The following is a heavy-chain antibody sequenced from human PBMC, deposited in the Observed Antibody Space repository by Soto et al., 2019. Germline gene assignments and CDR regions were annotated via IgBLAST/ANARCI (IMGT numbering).Heavy chain of an antibody. V-gene: IGHV4-31*03. CDR3: ARDQGGDLDY. Sequence: QVQLRESGPGLVKPSQTLSLSCTVSGASIGRGGYYWTWIRQHPGKALEWIGHIHYSGGTFYNPSLMGRVAMSIDTSTNQFSVNLTSVTAADTAMYYCARDQGGDLDYWGQGSLVTVSS. CDR1: GASIGRGGYY. CDR2: IHYSGGT. J-gene: IGHJ4*02. D-gene: IGHD2-21*01.